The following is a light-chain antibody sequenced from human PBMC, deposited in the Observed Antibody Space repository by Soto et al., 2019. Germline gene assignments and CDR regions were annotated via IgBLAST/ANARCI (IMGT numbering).Light chain of an antibody. CDR3: SSYAGSNNYVI. J-gene: IGLJ2*01. V-gene: IGLV2-8*01. CDR2: EVL. CDR1: RSDVGGYNY. Sequence: QSALTQPPSASGSLGQSVTISCAGTRSDVGGYNYVSWYRQHPGKAPKLMIYEVLKRPSGVPDRFSGSKSGYTASLTVSGLQAEDEADYYCSSYAGSNNYVIFGGGTKLTVL.